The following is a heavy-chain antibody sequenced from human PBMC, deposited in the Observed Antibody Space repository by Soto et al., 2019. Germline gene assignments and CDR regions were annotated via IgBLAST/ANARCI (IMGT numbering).Heavy chain of an antibody. CDR3: AKDQSVAGTGSAY. Sequence: GGSLRLSCAASGFTFDDYAMHWVRQAPGKGLEWVSGISWNSGSIGYADSVKGRFTISRDNAKNSLYLQMNSLRAEDTALYYCAKDQSVAGTGSAYWGQGTLVTVSS. V-gene: IGHV3-9*01. D-gene: IGHD6-19*01. J-gene: IGHJ4*02. CDR2: ISWNSGSI. CDR1: GFTFDDYA.